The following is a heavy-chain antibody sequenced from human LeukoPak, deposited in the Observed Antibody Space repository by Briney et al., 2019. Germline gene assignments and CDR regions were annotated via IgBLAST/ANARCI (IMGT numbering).Heavy chain of an antibody. D-gene: IGHD6-13*01. V-gene: IGHV3-30*02. CDR3: AKTGRSLSSSWCFSDY. J-gene: IGHJ4*02. CDR1: GFTFSSYG. Sequence: GGSLRLSCAASGFTFSSYGMHWVRQAPGKGLEWVAFIRYDGSNKYYADSVKGRFTISRDNSKNTLYLQMNSLRAEDTAVYYCAKTGRSLSSSWCFSDYWGQGTLVTVSS. CDR2: IRYDGSNK.